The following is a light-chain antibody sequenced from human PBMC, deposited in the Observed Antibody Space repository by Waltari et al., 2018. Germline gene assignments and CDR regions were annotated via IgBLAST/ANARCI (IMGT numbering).Light chain of an antibody. J-gene: IGLJ2*01. CDR1: HSDIDAYVY. CDR3: SSYATSNTVV. CDR2: DVS. V-gene: IGLV2-14*03. Sequence: QSALTQPASVSGSPGQSLTLSCTGTHSDIDAYVYVSWYQQHPGKAPKLILYDVSGRPSGISNRFSGSKSDNTASLTISGLQDEDEADYYCSSYATSNTVVFGGGTKVTVL.